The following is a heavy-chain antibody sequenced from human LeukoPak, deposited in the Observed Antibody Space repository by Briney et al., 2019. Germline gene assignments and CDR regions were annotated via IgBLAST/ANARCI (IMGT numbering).Heavy chain of an antibody. Sequence: GASVKVSCKASGYTFTCYYMHWVRQAPGQGLEWMGWINPNSGGTNYAQKFQGRVTMTRDTSISTAYMELSRLRSDDTAVYHCARARNTVTRQYYFDYWGQGTLVTVSS. D-gene: IGHD4-17*01. CDR3: ARARNTVTRQYYFDY. V-gene: IGHV1-2*02. CDR1: GYTFTCYY. J-gene: IGHJ4*02. CDR2: INPNSGGT.